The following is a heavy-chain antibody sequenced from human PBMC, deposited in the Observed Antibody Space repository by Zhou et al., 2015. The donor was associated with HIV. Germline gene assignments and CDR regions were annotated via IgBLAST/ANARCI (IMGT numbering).Heavy chain of an antibody. Sequence: QVQLVQSGAEVKKPGALVKVSCKASGYTFTGYSIHWVRQAPGQGLEWMGWINPNSGGTNYAQKFQGRVTMTRDTSISTAYMELSRLRSDDPAVYYCARQGSYDSGDYYGAFDIWGQGTMVTVSS. V-gene: IGHV1-2*02. D-gene: IGHD3-22*01. CDR1: GYTFTGYS. CDR3: ARQGSYDSGDYYGAFDI. CDR2: INPNSGGT. J-gene: IGHJ3*02.